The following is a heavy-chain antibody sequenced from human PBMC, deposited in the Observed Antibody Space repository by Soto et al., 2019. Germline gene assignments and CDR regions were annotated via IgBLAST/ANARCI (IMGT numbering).Heavy chain of an antibody. CDR1: GGSISSGGYY. D-gene: IGHD2-8*02. J-gene: IGHJ4*02. V-gene: IGHV4-61*08. CDR2: IYYSGST. Sequence: PSETLSLTCTVSGGSISSGGYYWSWIRQPPGKGLEWIGYIYYSGSTNYNPSLKSRVTISVDTSKNQFSLKLTSVTAADTAVYYCARDKITGLFDYWGQETLVTVSS. CDR3: ARDKITGLFDY.